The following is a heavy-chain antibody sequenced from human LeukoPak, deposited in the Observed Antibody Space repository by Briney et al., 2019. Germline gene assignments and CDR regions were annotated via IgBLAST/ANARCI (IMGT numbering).Heavy chain of an antibody. Sequence: SETLSLTCTVSGGSTSSYYWSWIRQPPGKGLEWIGYIYYSGSTNYDPSLKSRVTISVDTSKNQFSLKLSPVTAADTAVYYCARVDSSGYYGGNFEYFQHWGQGTLVTVSS. D-gene: IGHD3-22*01. J-gene: IGHJ1*01. CDR1: GGSTSSYY. V-gene: IGHV4-59*12. CDR2: IYYSGST. CDR3: ARVDSSGYYGGNFEYFQH.